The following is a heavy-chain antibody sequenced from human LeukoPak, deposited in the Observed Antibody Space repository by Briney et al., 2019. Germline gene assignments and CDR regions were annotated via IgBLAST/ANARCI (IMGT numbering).Heavy chain of an antibody. D-gene: IGHD3-16*02. CDR1: GFTFSSYA. CDR3: AKDRMITFGGVIVFDY. J-gene: IGHJ4*02. V-gene: IGHV3-23*01. CDR2: ISGSGGST. Sequence: GGSLRLSCAASGFTFSSYAISWVRQAPGKGLEWVSAISGSGGSTYYADSVKGRFTISRDNSKNTLYLQMNSLRAEDTAVYYCAKDRMITFGGVIVFDYWGQGTLVTVSS.